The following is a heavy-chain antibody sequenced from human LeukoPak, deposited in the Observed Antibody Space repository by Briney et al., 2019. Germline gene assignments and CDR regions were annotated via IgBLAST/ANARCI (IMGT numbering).Heavy chain of an antibody. V-gene: IGHV4-30-4*01. J-gene: IGHJ3*02. CDR1: GGSISSGDYY. CDR3: ARRPFGDPGAFDI. Sequence: PSETLSLTCTVSGGSISSGDYYWSWIRQPPGKGLEWIGYIYYSGSTYYNPSLKSRVTISVDTSKNQFSLKLSSVTAADTAVYYCARRPFGDPGAFDIWGQGTMVTVSS. CDR2: IYYSGST. D-gene: IGHD3-10*01.